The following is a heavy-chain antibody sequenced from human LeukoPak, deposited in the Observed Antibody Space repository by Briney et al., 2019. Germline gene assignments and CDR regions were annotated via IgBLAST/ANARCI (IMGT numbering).Heavy chain of an antibody. CDR2: IDNSSSTI. Sequence: PGGSLRLSCAASGFTFSSYSMNWVRQAPGKGLEWVSYIDNSSSTIYYADSVKGRFTISRDNADNSLYLQMNSLRAEDTAVYYCASRGSCGYSDYWGQGTLVTVSS. V-gene: IGHV3-48*04. CDR3: ASRGSCGYSDY. D-gene: IGHD5-18*01. J-gene: IGHJ4*02. CDR1: GFTFSSYS.